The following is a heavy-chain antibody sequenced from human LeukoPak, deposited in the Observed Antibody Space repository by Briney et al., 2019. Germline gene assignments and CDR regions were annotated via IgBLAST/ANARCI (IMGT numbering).Heavy chain of an antibody. Sequence: GASVKVSCKASNNTLSNNGISWVRQAPGQGLEWMGWISGYNTYTTYAQKFQDRVTMTKDTSTSTAYMEMRSLRSDDTATYYCARVRLVWGMETFDLWGQGTMVTVFS. CDR3: ARVRLVWGMETFDL. CDR2: ISGYNTYT. CDR1: NNTLSNNG. D-gene: IGHD3-16*01. J-gene: IGHJ3*01. V-gene: IGHV1-18*01.